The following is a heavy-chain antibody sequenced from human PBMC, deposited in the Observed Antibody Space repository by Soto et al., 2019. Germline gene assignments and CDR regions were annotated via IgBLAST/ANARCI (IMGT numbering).Heavy chain of an antibody. D-gene: IGHD3-3*01. J-gene: IGHJ4*02. CDR1: GFTFSSYG. Sequence: GGSLRLSCAASGFTFSSYGMHWVRQAPGKGLEWVAVISYDGSNKYYADSVKGRFTISRDNSKNTLYLQMNSLRAEDTAVYYCAKDGEYYDFWSGSRAYFDYWGQGTLVTVSS. V-gene: IGHV3-30*18. CDR2: ISYDGSNK. CDR3: AKDGEYYDFWSGSRAYFDY.